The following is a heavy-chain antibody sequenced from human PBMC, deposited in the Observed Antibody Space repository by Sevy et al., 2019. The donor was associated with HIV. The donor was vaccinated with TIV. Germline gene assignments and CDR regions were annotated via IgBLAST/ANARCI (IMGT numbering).Heavy chain of an antibody. CDR2: IRSKAYSGTT. D-gene: IGHD2-15*01. J-gene: IGHJ6*02. CDR3: TRGGASYCSGGSCYDYYYGMDV. Sequence: GGSLRLSCTASGFTFGDYAMSWFRQAPGKGLEWVGFIRSKAYSGTTEYAASVKGRFTISRDDSKSIAYLQMNSLKTEDTAVYYCTRGGASYCSGGSCYDYYYGMDVWGQGTTVTVSS. CDR1: GFTFGDYA. V-gene: IGHV3-49*03.